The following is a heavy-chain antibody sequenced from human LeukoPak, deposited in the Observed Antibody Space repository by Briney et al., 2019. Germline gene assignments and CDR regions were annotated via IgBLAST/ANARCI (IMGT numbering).Heavy chain of an antibody. Sequence: PGGSLRLSCAASGFTFSSYGMDSVRQAPGKGLEWVAFIRYDGSNKYYADSVKGRFTISRDNSKNTLYLQMNSLRAEDTAVYYCAKDIGLTGGYWGQGTLVTVSS. CDR2: IRYDGSNK. D-gene: IGHD2-15*01. CDR1: GFTFSSYG. J-gene: IGHJ4*02. CDR3: AKDIGLTGGY. V-gene: IGHV3-30*02.